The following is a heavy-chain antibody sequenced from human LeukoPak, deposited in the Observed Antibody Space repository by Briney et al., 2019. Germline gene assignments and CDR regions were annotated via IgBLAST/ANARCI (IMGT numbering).Heavy chain of an antibody. CDR1: GSSTSDYY. CDR3: ARGAYYDGGGRNWFDP. D-gene: IGHD3-16*01. J-gene: IGHJ5*02. CDR2: IHPSGTT. V-gene: IGHV4-4*07. Sequence: PSETLSLTCTVSGSSTSDYYWSFIRQPAGKGLEWIGRIHPSGTTYFNPSLKSRVTMSVDTSQSQFSLRLTSMTAADTAVYFCARGAYYDGGGRNWFDPWGQGILVAVSS.